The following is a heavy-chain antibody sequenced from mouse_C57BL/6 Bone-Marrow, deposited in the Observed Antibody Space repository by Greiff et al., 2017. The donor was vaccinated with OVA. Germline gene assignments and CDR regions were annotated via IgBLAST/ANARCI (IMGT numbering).Heavy chain of an antibody. J-gene: IGHJ3*01. CDR2: INPNNGGT. D-gene: IGHD4-1*01. CDR1: GYTFTDYN. V-gene: IGHV1-18*01. Sequence: EVQLQQSGPELVKPGASVKIPCKASGYTFTDYNMDWVKQSHGKSLEWIGDINPNNGGTIYNQKFKGKATLTVDKSSSTAYMELRSLTSEDTAVYDCARGANWDVGFAYWGQGTLVTVSA. CDR3: ARGANWDVGFAY.